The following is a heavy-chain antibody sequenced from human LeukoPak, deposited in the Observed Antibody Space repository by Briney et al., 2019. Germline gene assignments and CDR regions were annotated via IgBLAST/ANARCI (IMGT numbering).Heavy chain of an antibody. Sequence: GGSLRLSCAASGFTFTKYWMTWVRQAPGKGLEWVGNIKQDGSDKNYMDSVKGRFTISRDNTKNSVYLQMSSLRAEDTAVYYCARAGYCSGGSCQKAFDIWGQGTMVTVSS. CDR1: GFTFTKYW. J-gene: IGHJ3*02. CDR2: IKQDGSDK. V-gene: IGHV3-7*01. CDR3: ARAGYCSGGSCQKAFDI. D-gene: IGHD2-15*01.